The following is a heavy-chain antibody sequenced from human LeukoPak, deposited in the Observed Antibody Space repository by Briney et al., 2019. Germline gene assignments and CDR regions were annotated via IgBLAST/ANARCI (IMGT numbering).Heavy chain of an antibody. CDR3: ARDWDSGYDLGDY. CDR2: IKQDGSEK. D-gene: IGHD5-12*01. CDR1: GFTFSSYW. J-gene: IGHJ4*02. V-gene: IGHV3-7*01. Sequence: GGSLRLPCAASGFTFSSYWMSWVRQAPGKGLEWVANIKQDGSEKYYVDSVKGRFTISRDNAKNSLYLQMNSLRAEDTAVYYCARDWDSGYDLGDYWGQGTLVTVSS.